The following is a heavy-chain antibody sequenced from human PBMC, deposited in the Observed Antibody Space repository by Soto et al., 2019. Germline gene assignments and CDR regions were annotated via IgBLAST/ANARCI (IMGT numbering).Heavy chain of an antibody. V-gene: IGHV3-7*01. J-gene: IGHJ4*02. CDR1: GFIFGNYW. CDR2: IKQDGSEK. Sequence: EVQLVESGGGLVQPGGSLRLSCAASGFIFGNYWMTWIRQAPGKGLEWVGNIKQDGSEKYFADSVKGRFSISRDNAENSLSLQMHSLRAEDTAVYYCARDFRFSEDFWGQGTLVTVSS. CDR3: ARDFRFSEDF. D-gene: IGHD3-3*01.